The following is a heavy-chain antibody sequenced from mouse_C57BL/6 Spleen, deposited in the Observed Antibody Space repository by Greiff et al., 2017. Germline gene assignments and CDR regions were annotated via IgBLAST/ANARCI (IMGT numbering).Heavy chain of an antibody. CDR1: GYAFSSYW. V-gene: IGHV1-80*01. CDR2: IYPGDGDT. J-gene: IGHJ2*01. CDR3: ARRADGYYFDY. Sequence: VQLQESGAELVKPGASVKISCKASGYAFSSYWMNWVKQRPGKGLEWIGQIYPGDGDTNYNGKFKGKATLTADKSSSTAYMQLSSLTSEDSAVYFCARRADGYYFDYWGQGTTLTVSS. D-gene: IGHD2-3*01.